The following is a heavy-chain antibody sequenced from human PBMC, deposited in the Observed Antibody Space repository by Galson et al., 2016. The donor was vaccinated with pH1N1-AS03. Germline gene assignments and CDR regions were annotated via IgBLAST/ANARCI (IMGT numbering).Heavy chain of an antibody. V-gene: IGHV3-33*01. CDR3: ARGQGYNSGYFDTDY. J-gene: IGHJ4*02. CDR1: GFTFSSYG. Sequence: LRLSCAASGFTFSSYGMHWVRQTPGKGLEWVAVIWYDGSNKYHADSVKGRFTISRDNSKNTLYLQMSSLRAEDTAVYYCARGQGYNSGYFDTDYWGRGTLVTVSS. D-gene: IGHD3-22*01. CDR2: IWYDGSNK.